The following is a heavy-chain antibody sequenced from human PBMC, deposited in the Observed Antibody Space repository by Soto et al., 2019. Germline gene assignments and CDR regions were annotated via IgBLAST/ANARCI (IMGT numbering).Heavy chain of an antibody. D-gene: IGHD4-4*01. Sequence: QLQLQESGPGLVKPSETLSLTCTVSGGSISSSSYYWGWIRQPPGKGLEWIGSIYYSGSTYYNPSLKSRVTISVDTSKNQFSLKLSSVTAADTAVYYCASTPATVTTHFDYWGQGTLVTVSS. CDR3: ASTPATVTTHFDY. V-gene: IGHV4-39*01. CDR1: GGSISSSSYY. J-gene: IGHJ4*02. CDR2: IYYSGST.